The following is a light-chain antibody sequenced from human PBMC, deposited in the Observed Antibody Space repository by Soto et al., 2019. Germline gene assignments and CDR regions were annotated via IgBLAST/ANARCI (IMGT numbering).Light chain of an antibody. Sequence: DIQMTQSPSSLSASVGDRVTITCRASQSISSYLNWYQQNPGKAPNLLVYAASSLQSGVPSRFSGSGSGTDFTLTISSLQPEDFATYYCQQSYSTPRTFGQGTKVELK. CDR1: QSISSY. J-gene: IGKJ1*01. CDR3: QQSYSTPRT. V-gene: IGKV1-39*01. CDR2: AAS.